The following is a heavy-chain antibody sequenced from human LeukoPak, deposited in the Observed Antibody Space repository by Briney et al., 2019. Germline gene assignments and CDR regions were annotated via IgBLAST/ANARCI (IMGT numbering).Heavy chain of an antibody. Sequence: GGSLRLSCAASGFTFSSYSMNWVRQAPGKGLEWVSSISSSSSYIYYADSVKGRFTISGDNAKNSLYLQMNSLRAEDTAVYYCARDAMLWEEGVELHAAAFDIWGQGTMVTVSS. J-gene: IGHJ3*02. V-gene: IGHV3-21*01. CDR1: GFTFSSYS. D-gene: IGHD1-7*01. CDR2: ISSSSSYI. CDR3: ARDAMLWEEGVELHAAAFDI.